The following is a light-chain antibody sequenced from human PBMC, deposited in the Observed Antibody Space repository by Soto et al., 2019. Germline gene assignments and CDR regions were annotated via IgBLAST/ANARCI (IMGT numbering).Light chain of an antibody. CDR1: QGISSA. Sequence: AIQLTQSPSSLTASVGDRVTITCRASQGISSALAWYQQKPGKAPKLLIYDASSLESGVPSRFSGSGSGTDFTLTISSLQPEDFATYFFQQYNNYPQVTFGQGTRLDIK. V-gene: IGKV1D-13*01. CDR2: DAS. J-gene: IGKJ5*01. CDR3: QQYNNYPQVT.